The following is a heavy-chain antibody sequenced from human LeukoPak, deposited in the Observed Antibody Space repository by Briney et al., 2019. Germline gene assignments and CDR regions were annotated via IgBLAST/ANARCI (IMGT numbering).Heavy chain of an antibody. J-gene: IGHJ4*02. V-gene: IGHV3-74*01. CDR1: GLTFGSYW. Sequence: GGSLRLSCAASGLTFGSYWMHWVRQTPGKGPVWVSHINGDGSTTRYADSVKGRFTISRDNAKNSLYLQMNSLRAEDTAVYYCARDGVAAAGTIDYWGQGTLVTVSS. CDR3: ARDGVAAAGTIDY. D-gene: IGHD6-13*01. CDR2: INGDGSTT.